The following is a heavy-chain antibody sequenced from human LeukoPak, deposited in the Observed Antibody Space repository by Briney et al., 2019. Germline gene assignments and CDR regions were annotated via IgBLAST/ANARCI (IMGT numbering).Heavy chain of an antibody. D-gene: IGHD3-16*01. CDR3: TRGAGWLIDY. V-gene: IGHV4-59*01. CDR1: GGSISTYY. CDR2: IYYSGTS. Sequence: PSETLSLTCTVSGGSISTYYWSWIRQPPGKGLEWIGFIYYSGTSTYNPSLKSRVTISADTSKNQFSLKLNSLTTADTAVYYCTRGAGWLIDYWGQGILVTVSS. J-gene: IGHJ4*02.